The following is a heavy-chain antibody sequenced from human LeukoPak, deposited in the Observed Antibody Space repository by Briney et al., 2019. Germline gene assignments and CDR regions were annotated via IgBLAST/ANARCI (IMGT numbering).Heavy chain of an antibody. D-gene: IGHD4-17*01. J-gene: IGHJ4*02. CDR2: IYHSGTT. CDR3: ARGGRSTVTHFDY. CDR1: GYSISSGYY. Sequence: PSETLSLTCTVPGYSISSGYYWGWVRQPPGKGLEWIVSIYHSGTTYYNPSLKSRVTISVDTSKNQFSLKLSSVSAADTAVYYCARGGRSTVTHFDYWGQGTLVTVSS. V-gene: IGHV4-38-2*02.